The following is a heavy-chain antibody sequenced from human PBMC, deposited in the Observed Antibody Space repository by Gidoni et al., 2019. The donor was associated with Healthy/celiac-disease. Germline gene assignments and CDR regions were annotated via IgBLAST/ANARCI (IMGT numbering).Heavy chain of an antibody. V-gene: IGHV3-48*03. Sequence: EVQLVESGGGLVQPGGSLRLSCAASGFTFSSYEMNWVRQAPGKGLEWVSYISSSGSTIYYADSVKGRFTISRDNAKNSLYLQMNSLRAEDTAVYYCARGYSGSSWYSADYYGMDVWGQGTTVTVSS. CDR1: GFTFSSYE. J-gene: IGHJ6*02. CDR3: ARGYSGSSWYSADYYGMDV. D-gene: IGHD6-13*01. CDR2: ISSSGSTI.